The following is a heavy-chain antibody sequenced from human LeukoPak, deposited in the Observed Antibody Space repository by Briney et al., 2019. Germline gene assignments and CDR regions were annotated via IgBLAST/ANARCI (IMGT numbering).Heavy chain of an antibody. CDR3: ARHGPLTRYSSSSGWFDP. J-gene: IGHJ5*02. Sequence: SETLSLTWTVSGGSISSSSYYWGWIRQPPGKGLEWIVNIYYTGSTYYNPSLKSRVTISVDASKNQFSLKLSSVTAADTALYYCARHGPLTRYSSSSGWFDPWGPGTLVTVSS. CDR1: GGSISSSSYY. D-gene: IGHD6-6*01. CDR2: IYYTGST. V-gene: IGHV4-39*01.